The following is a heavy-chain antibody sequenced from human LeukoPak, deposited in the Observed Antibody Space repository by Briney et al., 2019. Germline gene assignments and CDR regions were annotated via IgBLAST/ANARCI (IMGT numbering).Heavy chain of an antibody. V-gene: IGHV1-69*01. J-gene: IGHJ5*02. CDR3: ARDYDSSGYYWFDP. D-gene: IGHD3-22*01. CDR1: GGTFSSYA. Sequence: VASVKVSCKASGGTFSSYAISWVRQAPGQGLEWMGGIIPIFGTANYAQKFQGRVTITADESTSTAYMGLSSLRSEDTAVYYCARDYDSSGYYWFDPWGQGTLVTVSS. CDR2: IIPIFGTA.